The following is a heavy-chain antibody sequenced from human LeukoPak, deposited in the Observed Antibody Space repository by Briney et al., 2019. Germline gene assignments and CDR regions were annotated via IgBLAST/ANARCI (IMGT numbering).Heavy chain of an antibody. CDR3: ARSKTTSGYLWFGDKDGAFDI. J-gene: IGHJ3*02. CDR1: GFTFSSYG. CDR2: ISGSGGST. Sequence: QLVESGGGLVQPGGTLRLSCAASGFTFSSYGMSRVRQAPGKGLEWVSAISGSGGSTYYADSVKGRFTISRDNSKNTLYLQMNSLRAEDTAVYYCARSKTTSGYLWFGDKDGAFDIWGQGTMVTVSS. V-gene: IGHV3-23*04. D-gene: IGHD3-10*01.